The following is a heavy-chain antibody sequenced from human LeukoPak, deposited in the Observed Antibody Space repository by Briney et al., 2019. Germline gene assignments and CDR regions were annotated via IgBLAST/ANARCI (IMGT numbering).Heavy chain of an antibody. CDR1: GGSISSGSYY. Sequence: KTSETLSLTCTVSGGSISSGSYYWSWIRQPAGKGLEWIGRIYTSGSTNYNPSLKSRVTMSVDTSKNQFSLKLSSVTAADTAVYYCARDGRRSHSSGYPEWDNWFDPWGQGTLVTVSS. J-gene: IGHJ5*02. CDR3: ARDGRRSHSSGYPEWDNWFDP. V-gene: IGHV4-61*02. D-gene: IGHD3-22*01. CDR2: IYTSGST.